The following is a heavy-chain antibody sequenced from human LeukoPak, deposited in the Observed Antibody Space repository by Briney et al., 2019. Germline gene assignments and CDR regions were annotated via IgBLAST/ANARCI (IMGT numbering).Heavy chain of an antibody. CDR1: GFTFSSYA. D-gene: IGHD3-3*01. CDR2: ISYDGSNK. J-gene: IGHJ3*02. V-gene: IGHV3-30*01. CDR3: ARVFWDFWSGRPRDDAFDI. Sequence: GGSLRLSCAASGFTFSSYAMHWVRQAPGKGLEWVAVISYDGSNKYYADSVKGRFTISRDNSKNTLYLQMNSLRAEDTAVYYCARVFWDFWSGRPRDDAFDIWGQGTMVTVSS.